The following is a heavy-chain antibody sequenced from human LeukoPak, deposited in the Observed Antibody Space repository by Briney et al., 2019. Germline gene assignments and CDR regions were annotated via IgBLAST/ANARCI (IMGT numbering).Heavy chain of an antibody. Sequence: ASVKVSCKVSGYTFTDYYMHWVQQAPGKGLEWMGLVDPEDGETICAEKLQGRVTITADTSTDTAYMELSSLRSEDTAVYYCATVLGSSRSGWYLGWFDPWGQGTLVTVSS. V-gene: IGHV1-69-2*01. CDR1: GYTFTDYY. CDR3: ATVLGSSRSGWYLGWFDP. D-gene: IGHD6-19*01. CDR2: VDPEDGET. J-gene: IGHJ5*02.